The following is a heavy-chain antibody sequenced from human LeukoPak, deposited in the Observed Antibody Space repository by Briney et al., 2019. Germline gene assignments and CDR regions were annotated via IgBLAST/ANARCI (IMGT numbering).Heavy chain of an antibody. D-gene: IGHD3-10*01. Sequence: GRSLRLSCAASGFTFDDYAMHWVRQAPGKGLEWVSGISWNSGSIGYADPVKGRFTISRDNAKNSLYLQMNSLRAEDTALYYCAKDIGSFMVRGVSDSFYGMDVWGQGTTVTVSS. J-gene: IGHJ6*02. CDR1: GFTFDDYA. CDR2: ISWNSGSI. V-gene: IGHV3-9*01. CDR3: AKDIGSFMVRGVSDSFYGMDV.